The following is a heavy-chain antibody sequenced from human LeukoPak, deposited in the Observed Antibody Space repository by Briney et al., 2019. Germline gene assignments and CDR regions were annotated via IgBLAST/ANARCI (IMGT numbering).Heavy chain of an antibody. D-gene: IGHD4-17*01. J-gene: IGHJ4*02. CDR2: ISSSSGYI. V-gene: IGHV3-21*01. CDR1: GFTFSTYT. CDR3: TRGGTVTTGIDY. Sequence: KPGGSLRLSCAASGFTFSTYTMNWVRQAPGKGLEWVSSISSSSGYIYYADSVKGRLTISRDNAENSLYLQMNSLRAEDTAVYYCTRGGTVTTGIDYWGQGTLVTVSS.